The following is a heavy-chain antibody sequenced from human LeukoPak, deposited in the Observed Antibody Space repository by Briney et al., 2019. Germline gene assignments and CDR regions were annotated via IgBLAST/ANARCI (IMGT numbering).Heavy chain of an antibody. CDR2: FYYSGST. CDR3: AGARGSPSAVDY. D-gene: IGHD3-10*01. CDR1: GGSISSDY. J-gene: IGHJ4*02. Sequence: PSETLSLTCTVSGGSISSDYWSWIRQPPGKGLEWIGYFYYSGSTNYNPSLKSRVTIFVDTSKNQFSLRLSSVSAADTAVYYCAGARGSPSAVDYWGQGTLVTVSS. V-gene: IGHV4-59*08.